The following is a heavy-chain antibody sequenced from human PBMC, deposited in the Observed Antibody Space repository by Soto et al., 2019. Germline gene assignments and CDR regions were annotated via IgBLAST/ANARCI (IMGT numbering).Heavy chain of an antibody. D-gene: IGHD1-20*01. Sequence: QVQLVQSGAEVKMPGASVKVSCKASGYTFINYGISWVRQAPGQGLEWMGWISAYNGNLNYAQKIQGRVTMTTDASTTTAYMELRSLRSDDTAVYYCARDGISGAESFEIWGQGTMVTVSS. J-gene: IGHJ3*02. CDR2: ISAYNGNL. CDR3: ARDGISGAESFEI. CDR1: GYTFINYG. V-gene: IGHV1-18*01.